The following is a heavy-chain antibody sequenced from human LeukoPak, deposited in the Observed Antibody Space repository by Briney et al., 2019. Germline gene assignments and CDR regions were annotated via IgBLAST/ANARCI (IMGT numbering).Heavy chain of an antibody. CDR1: GGTFSSYA. V-gene: IGHV1-69*05. Sequence: SVKVSCKASGGTFSSYAISWVRQAPGQGLEWMGRIIPIFGTANYAQKFQGRVTITTDESTSTAYMELSSLRSEDTAVYYCASTHSSGWYDDWFDPWGQEPWSPSPQ. J-gene: IGHJ5*02. CDR3: ASTHSSGWYDDWFDP. CDR2: IIPIFGTA. D-gene: IGHD6-19*01.